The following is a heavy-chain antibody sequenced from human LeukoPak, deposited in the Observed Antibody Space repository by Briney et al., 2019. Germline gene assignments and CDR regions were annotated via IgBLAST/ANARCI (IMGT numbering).Heavy chain of an antibody. J-gene: IGHJ4*02. CDR2: ISSSGSTI. CDR1: GFTFSDYY. D-gene: IGHD3-22*01. CDR3: ARVAYYYDSSGYYGPQSYFDY. Sequence: GGSLRLSCAASGFTFSDYYMSWIRQAPGKGLEWVSYISSSGSTIYYADSVKGRFTISRDNAKNSLYLQMNGLRAEDTAVYYCARVAYYYDSSGYYGPQSYFDYWGQGTLVTVSS. V-gene: IGHV3-11*01.